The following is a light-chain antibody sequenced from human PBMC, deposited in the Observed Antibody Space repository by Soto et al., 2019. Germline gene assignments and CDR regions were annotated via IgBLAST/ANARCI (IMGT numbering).Light chain of an antibody. J-gene: IGLJ3*02. CDR2: LNSDGSH. CDR3: QTWGTGIQV. Sequence: QLVLTQSPSASASLGASVKLTCTLSSGHSSYAIAWHQQQPEKGPRYLMNLNSDGSHSKGDGIPDRFSGSSSGADRYFTISSLQSEDETDYYCQTWGTGIQVFGGGTKLTVL. CDR1: SGHSSYA. V-gene: IGLV4-69*01.